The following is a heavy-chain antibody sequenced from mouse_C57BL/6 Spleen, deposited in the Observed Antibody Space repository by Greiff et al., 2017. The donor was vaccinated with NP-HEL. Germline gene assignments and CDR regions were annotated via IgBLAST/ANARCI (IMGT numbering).Heavy chain of an antibody. CDR3: AREGITTVGGAMDY. CDR2: INPSSGYT. V-gene: IGHV1-4*01. D-gene: IGHD1-1*01. Sequence: QVQLQQSGAELARPGASVKMSCKASGYTFTSYTMHWVKQRPGQGLEWIGYINPSSGYTKYNQKFKDKATLTADKSSSTAYMQLSSLTSEDSAVYYCAREGITTVGGAMDYWGQGTSVTGSS. CDR1: GYTFTSYT. J-gene: IGHJ4*01.